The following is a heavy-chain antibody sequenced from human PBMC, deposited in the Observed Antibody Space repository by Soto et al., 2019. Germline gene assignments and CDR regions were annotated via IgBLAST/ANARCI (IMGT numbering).Heavy chain of an antibody. Sequence: YDTLSLTCPVAGCSISSYYWSWIRQPPGKGLEWIGYIYYSGSTNYNPSLKSRVTISVDTSKRQFSLKLSSVTAADTAVYYCAREARGVISGMDVWGQGTTVTVSS. J-gene: IGHJ6*02. CDR3: AREARGVISGMDV. V-gene: IGHV4-59*01. CDR1: GCSISSYY. D-gene: IGHD3-10*01. CDR2: IYYSGST.